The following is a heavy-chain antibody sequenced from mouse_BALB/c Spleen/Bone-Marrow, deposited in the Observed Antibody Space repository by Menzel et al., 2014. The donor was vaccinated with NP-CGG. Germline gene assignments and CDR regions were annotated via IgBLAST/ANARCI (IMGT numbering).Heavy chain of an antibody. CDR2: IDPSDSYT. V-gene: IGHV1-69*02. J-gene: IGHJ1*01. CDR3: ARGGNGYDDYWYFDV. D-gene: IGHD2-2*01. Sequence: VQLQESGAELVKPGASVKLSCKASGYTFTSYWMHWVKQRPGQGLEWIGEIDPSDSYTDYNQKFKGKATLTVDKSSSSAYTQLSSLTSEDSAVYYCARGGNGYDDYWYFDVWGAGTTVTVSS. CDR1: GYTFTSYW.